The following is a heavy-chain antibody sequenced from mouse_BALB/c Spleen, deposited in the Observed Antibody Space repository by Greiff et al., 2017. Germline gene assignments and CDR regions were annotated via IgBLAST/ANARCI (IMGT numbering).Heavy chain of an antibody. D-gene: IGHD3-3*01. Sequence: VQGVASGGGLVQPGGSRKLSCAASGFPFSSFGMHWVRQAPEKGLEWVAYISSGSSTIYYADTVKGRFTISRDNPKNTLFLQMTSLRSEDTAMYYCARCGGTLSYYAMDYWGQGTSVTVSA. J-gene: IGHJ4*01. V-gene: IGHV5-17*02. CDR1: GFPFSSFG. CDR3: ARCGGTLSYYAMDY. CDR2: ISSGSSTI.